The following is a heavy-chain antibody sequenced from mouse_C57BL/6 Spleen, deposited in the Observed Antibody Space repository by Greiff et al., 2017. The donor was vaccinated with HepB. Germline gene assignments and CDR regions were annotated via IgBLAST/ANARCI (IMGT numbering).Heavy chain of an antibody. CDR1: GYTFTSYT. CDR3: ARGYGNYSFDY. V-gene: IGHV1-4*01. Sequence: QVTLKESGAELARPGASVKMSCKASGYTFTSYTMHWVKQRPGQGLEWIGYINPSSGYTKYNQKFKDKATLTADKSSSTAYMQLSSLTSEDSAVYYCARGYGNYSFDYWGQGTTLTVSS. D-gene: IGHD2-1*01. CDR2: INPSSGYT. J-gene: IGHJ2*01.